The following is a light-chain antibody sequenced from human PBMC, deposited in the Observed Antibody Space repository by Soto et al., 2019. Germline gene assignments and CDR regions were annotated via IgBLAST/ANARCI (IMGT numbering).Light chain of an antibody. CDR3: GTWDSSLSAVI. CDR2: DNS. Sequence: QSVLTQPPSVSAAPGPKVTISCSGSSSNIGQNYVSWYQQLPGTAPKRLIYDNSKRPSGIPDRFSGSKSGTSATLGITGLQTGDEADYYCGTWDSSLSAVIFGGGTKVTVL. V-gene: IGLV1-51*01. CDR1: SSNIGQNY. J-gene: IGLJ2*01.